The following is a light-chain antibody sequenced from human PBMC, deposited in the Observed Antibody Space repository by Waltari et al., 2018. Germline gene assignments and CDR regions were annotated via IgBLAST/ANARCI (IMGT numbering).Light chain of an antibody. CDR1: QSISRY. Sequence: DIQMAQSPSSLSASVGDRVSLTCRPTQSISRYLNWYQQKPGKAPKLLIFAASTLQTGVPSRFSGSGSGTDFTLTISPLQPEDFATYYCQQSYNTPWTFGQGTRV. CDR2: AAS. J-gene: IGKJ1*01. CDR3: QQSYNTPWT. V-gene: IGKV1-39*01.